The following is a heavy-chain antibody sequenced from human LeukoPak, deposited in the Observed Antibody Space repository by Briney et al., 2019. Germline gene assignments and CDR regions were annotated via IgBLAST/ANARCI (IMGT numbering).Heavy chain of an antibody. Sequence: ASVKVSCKASGYTFTGYYMHWVRQAPGQGLEWMGWINPNSGGTNYAQKLQGRVTMTTDTSTSTAYMELRSLRSDDTAVYYCAREFRTYYDFWSGYYIFDYWGQGTLVTVSS. CDR1: GYTFTGYY. J-gene: IGHJ4*02. CDR2: INPNSGGT. D-gene: IGHD3-3*01. CDR3: AREFRTYYDFWSGYYIFDY. V-gene: IGHV1-2*02.